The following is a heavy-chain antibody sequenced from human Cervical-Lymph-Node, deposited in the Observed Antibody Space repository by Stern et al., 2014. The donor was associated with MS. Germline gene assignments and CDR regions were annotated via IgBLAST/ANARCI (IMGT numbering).Heavy chain of an antibody. CDR2: ISYDGNHK. J-gene: IGHJ4*02. V-gene: IGHV3-30*03. Sequence: VQLVASGGAVVQPGRSLRLSCAASGFTFSSYGMNWVRQAPGKGLEWVSVISYDGNHKYYAAAVKGLFTISRDNSKNTLHLQMNSVTPDDTAIYYCARDYEDTSMLFDHWGQGTLVTVSS. D-gene: IGHD2-8*01. CDR3: ARDYEDTSMLFDH. CDR1: GFTFSSYG.